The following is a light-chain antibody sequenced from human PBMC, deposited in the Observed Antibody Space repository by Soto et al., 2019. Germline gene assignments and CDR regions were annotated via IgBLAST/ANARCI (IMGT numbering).Light chain of an antibody. CDR1: QNVLSSH. V-gene: IGKV3-20*01. J-gene: IGKJ2*01. CDR3: QHYDTSPPFT. Sequence: EIVLTQSPGTLSLSPGERATVSCRASQNVLSSHLAWYQQKPGQAPRLLIYGAVTTAAGIPARFSGSGSGTDFSLTITRLEAEDVAVYYCQHYDTSPPFTFGQGTNLEIK. CDR2: GAV.